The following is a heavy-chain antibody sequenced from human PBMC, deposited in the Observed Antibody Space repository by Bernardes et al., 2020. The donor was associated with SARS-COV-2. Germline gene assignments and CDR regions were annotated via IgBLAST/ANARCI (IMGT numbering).Heavy chain of an antibody. D-gene: IGHD6-6*01. CDR1: GYYFTTYW. CDR3: ARYSSSSFDF. J-gene: IGHJ4*02. Sequence: GESLKISCKVSGYYFTTYWIVWVRQMPGKGLEWMGSIYPGDSDTRYSPSFQGQVTISADKSISTAYLQWSSLKASDTAFYYCARYSSSSFDFWGQGTLVTVSS. CDR2: IYPGDSDT. V-gene: IGHV5-51*01.